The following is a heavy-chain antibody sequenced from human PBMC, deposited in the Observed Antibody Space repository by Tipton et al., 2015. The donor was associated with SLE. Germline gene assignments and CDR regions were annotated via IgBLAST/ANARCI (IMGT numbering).Heavy chain of an antibody. CDR3: ARQELNQLELKGYYYYMDV. J-gene: IGHJ6*03. CDR2: MNPNSGNT. V-gene: IGHV1-8*01. Sequence: QLVQSGAEVKKPGASVKVSCKASGYTFTSYDINWVRQATGQGLEWMGWMNPNSGNTGYAQKFQGRVTMTRNTSISTAYMELSSLRSEDTAVYYCARQELNQLELKGYYYYMDVWGKGTTVTVSS. CDR1: GYTFTSYD. D-gene: IGHD1-7*01.